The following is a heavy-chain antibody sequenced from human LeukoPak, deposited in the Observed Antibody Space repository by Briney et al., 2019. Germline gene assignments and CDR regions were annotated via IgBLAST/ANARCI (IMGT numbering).Heavy chain of an antibody. J-gene: IGHJ4*02. CDR2: VYYSGRT. CDR1: GGSISSSSYY. CDR3: ARQGSAYYFDF. V-gene: IGHV4-39*01. Sequence: SETLSLTCTVSGGSISSSSYYWGWIRQPPGKELQWIASVYYSGRTNHSPSLKSRVTISVDTSEKQFSLQLNSVTAADTAVYYCARQGSAYYFDFWGQGLLVTVSS.